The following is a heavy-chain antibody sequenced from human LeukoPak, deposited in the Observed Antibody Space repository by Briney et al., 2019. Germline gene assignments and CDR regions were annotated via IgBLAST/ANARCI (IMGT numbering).Heavy chain of an antibody. V-gene: IGHV4-39*01. Sequence: TSETLSLTCTVSGGSISSSSYYWGWIRQPPGKGLEWIGSIYYSGSTYYNPSLKSRVTISVDTSKNQFSLKLSSVTAADTAVYYCARQGSGGSPWRGMNVWGQGTTVTVSS. CDR2: IYYSGST. J-gene: IGHJ6*02. CDR1: GGSISSSSYY. D-gene: IGHD2-15*01. CDR3: ARQGSGGSPWRGMNV.